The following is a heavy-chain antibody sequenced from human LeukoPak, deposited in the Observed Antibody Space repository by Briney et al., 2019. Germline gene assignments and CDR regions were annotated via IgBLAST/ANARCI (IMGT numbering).Heavy chain of an antibody. J-gene: IGHJ1*01. CDR1: GFTFSSYG. D-gene: IGHD6-19*01. CDR2: IRYDGSNK. Sequence: GGSLRLSCAASGFTFSSYGMHWVRQAPGKGLEWVAFIRYDGSNKYYADSVKGRFTISRDNSKNTLYLQMNSLRAEDTAVYYCAKGDYSSGWAFQHSGQGTLVTVSS. CDR3: AKGDYSSGWAFQH. V-gene: IGHV3-30*02.